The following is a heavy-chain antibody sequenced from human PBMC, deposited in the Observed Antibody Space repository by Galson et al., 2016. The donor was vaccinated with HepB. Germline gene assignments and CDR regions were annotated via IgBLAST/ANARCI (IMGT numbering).Heavy chain of an antibody. D-gene: IGHD2/OR15-2a*01. CDR2: VYSSGST. V-gene: IGHV4-61*02. CDR1: GGSISSGAYY. Sequence: TLSLTCTVSGGSISSGAYYWSWIRQPAGRGLEWIGRVYSSGSTNYNPSLQTRVTISINTSKNQFSLRLSFVTAADTAVYYCARVSVLTSMETKSDAFDIWGQGTMVTVSS. CDR3: ARVSVLTSMETKSDAFDI. J-gene: IGHJ3*02.